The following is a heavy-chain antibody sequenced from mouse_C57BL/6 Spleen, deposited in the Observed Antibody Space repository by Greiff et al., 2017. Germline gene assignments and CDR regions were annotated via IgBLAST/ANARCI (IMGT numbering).Heavy chain of an antibody. CDR1: GYTFTDYE. D-gene: IGHD1-1*01. V-gene: IGHV1-15*01. CDR3: TRRGPIYGSIYVDD. CDR2: IDPETGGT. J-gene: IGHJ2*01. Sequence: VQLQQSGAELVRPGASVTLSCKASGYTFTDYEMHWVKQTPVHGLEWIGAIDPETGGTAYNQKFKGKAILTADKSSSTAYMELRSLTSEDSAVYYCTRRGPIYGSIYVDDWGQGTTLTVA.